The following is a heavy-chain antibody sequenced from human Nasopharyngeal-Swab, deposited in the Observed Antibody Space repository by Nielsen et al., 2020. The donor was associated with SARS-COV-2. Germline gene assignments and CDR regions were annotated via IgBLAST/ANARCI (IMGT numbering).Heavy chain of an antibody. CDR3: ARTAAFCGDDCYSEYFQH. D-gene: IGHD2-21*02. V-gene: IGHV3-23*01. CDR1: GFTFSNFA. J-gene: IGHJ1*01. CDR2: ISGDSDST. Sequence: GESLKIPCAASGFTFSNFAMSWVRQAPGKGLEWVSVISGDSDSTYYTDSVRGRFTISRDNSKNTLNLQMNNLRAEDTAIYYCARTAAFCGDDCYSEYFQHWGQGTLVTVSS.